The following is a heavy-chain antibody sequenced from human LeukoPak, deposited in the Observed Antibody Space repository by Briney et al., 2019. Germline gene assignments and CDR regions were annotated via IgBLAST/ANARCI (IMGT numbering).Heavy chain of an antibody. V-gene: IGHV1-69*05. J-gene: IGHJ4*02. CDR3: ARAYSSGSDYFDY. Sequence: SVKVSCKASGGTFSSYAISWVRQAPGQGLERMGGIIPIFGTANYAQKFQGRVTITTDESTSTAYMELSSLRSEDTAVYYCARAYSSGSDYFDYWGQGTLVTVSS. CDR2: IIPIFGTA. CDR1: GGTFSSYA. D-gene: IGHD6-19*01.